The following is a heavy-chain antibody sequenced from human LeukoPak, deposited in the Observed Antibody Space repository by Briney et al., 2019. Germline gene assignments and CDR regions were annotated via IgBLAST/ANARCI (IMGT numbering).Heavy chain of an antibody. CDR3: VRGGFGHAMDV. J-gene: IGHJ6*02. CDR2: TSDRGDYT. V-gene: IGHV3-23*01. D-gene: IGHD3-10*01. CDR1: GFTFTSYS. Sequence: GGSLRLSCAASGFTFTSYSMSWVRQAPGKGLEWVSGTSDRGDYTYYADSVKGRSTISRDNAKSTLYLQMTNLGAEDTAVYYCVRGGFGHAMDVWGQGTTVTVSS.